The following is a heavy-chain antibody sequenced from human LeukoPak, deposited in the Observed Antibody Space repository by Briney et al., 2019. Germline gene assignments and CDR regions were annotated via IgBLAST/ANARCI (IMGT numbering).Heavy chain of an antibody. CDR3: AKDLRLRLSGGYCSSTSCQT. V-gene: IGHV3-23*01. Sequence: GGSLRLSCAASGFTFSSYAMSWVRQAPGKGLEWVSAISGSGGSTYYADSVKGRFTISRDNSKNTLYLQMNSLRAEDTAVYYCAKDLRLRLSGGYCSSTSCQTWGQGTLVTVSS. J-gene: IGHJ5*02. D-gene: IGHD2-2*01. CDR2: ISGSGGST. CDR1: GFTFSSYA.